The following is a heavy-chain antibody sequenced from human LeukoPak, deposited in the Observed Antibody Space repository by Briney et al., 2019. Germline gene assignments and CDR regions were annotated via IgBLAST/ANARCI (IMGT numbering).Heavy chain of an antibody. Sequence: PSETLSLTCTVSGGSISSYYWSWLRQPAGKGLEWIGRIYTSGSTNYNPSLKSRVTMSVDTSKNQFSLKLSSVTAADTAVDYCARGRGIAALWWSDPWGQGTLVTVSS. CDR1: GGSISSYY. D-gene: IGHD6-13*01. V-gene: IGHV4-4*07. CDR2: IYTSGST. J-gene: IGHJ5*02. CDR3: ARGRGIAALWWSDP.